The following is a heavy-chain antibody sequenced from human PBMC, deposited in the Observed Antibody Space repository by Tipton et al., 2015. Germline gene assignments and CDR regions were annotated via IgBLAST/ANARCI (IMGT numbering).Heavy chain of an antibody. CDR3: ARARGRHGGLFDS. CDR2: IQYSGST. D-gene: IGHD4-23*01. CDR1: SDSISKYY. J-gene: IGHJ4*02. Sequence: LRLSCSVSSDSISKYYWSWIRQPPGKELEWIGYIQYSGSTNYNPSLKSRVTISVDTSKAQFSLKMSSVTASDTAVYYCARARGRHGGLFDSWGQGILVTVSS. V-gene: IGHV4-59*01.